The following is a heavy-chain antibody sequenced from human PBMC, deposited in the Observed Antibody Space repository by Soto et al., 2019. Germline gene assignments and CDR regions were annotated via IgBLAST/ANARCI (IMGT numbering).Heavy chain of an antibody. J-gene: IGHJ4*02. CDR1: GFTFSSYS. Sequence: GGSQILSCAASGFTFSSYSMSWVRQAPGKGLEWVSAISGSGGSTYYADSVKGRFTISRDNSKNTLYLQMNSLRAEDTAVYYCATDPYDFWSGYYGIDYWGQGTLVTVSS. CDR3: ATDPYDFWSGYYGIDY. V-gene: IGHV3-23*01. CDR2: ISGSGGST. D-gene: IGHD3-3*01.